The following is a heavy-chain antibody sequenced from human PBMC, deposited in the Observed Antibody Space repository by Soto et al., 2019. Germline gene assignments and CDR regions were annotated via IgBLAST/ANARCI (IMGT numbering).Heavy chain of an antibody. CDR3: AREVVTTEWYFDN. J-gene: IGHJ4*02. Sequence: QVQLMESGGGVAQPGGSLKLSYVTSGFTFSSYSMHWFRQTPGKGLEWVAVTSGDSNTKFYADSVKGRFTISRDNSKSTLYLQMNSLTTEETAVYYCAREVVTTEWYFDNWGQGILVTVSS. CDR2: TSGDSNTK. V-gene: IGHV3-30-3*01. CDR1: GFTFSSYS. D-gene: IGHD1-1*01.